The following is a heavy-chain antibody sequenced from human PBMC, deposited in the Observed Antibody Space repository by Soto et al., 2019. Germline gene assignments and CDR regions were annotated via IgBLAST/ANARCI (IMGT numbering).Heavy chain of an antibody. V-gene: IGHV3-48*03. J-gene: IGHJ3*02. CDR3: ARLGKGDAFDI. CDR2: ISSSGSTI. CDR1: GFTFSSYE. Sequence: EVQLVESGGGLVQPGGSLRLSCAASGFTFSSYEMNWVRQAPGKGLEWVSYISSSGSTIYYADSVKGRFTISRDNAKNSLYLQMNSLRAEDTAVYYCARLGKGDAFDIWGQGTMVTVSS.